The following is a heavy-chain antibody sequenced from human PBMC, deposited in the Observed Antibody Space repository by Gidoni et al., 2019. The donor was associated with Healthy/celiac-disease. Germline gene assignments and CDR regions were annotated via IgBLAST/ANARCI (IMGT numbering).Heavy chain of an antibody. J-gene: IGHJ3*02. Sequence: QVQLVESGGGLVKLGGSLRLLCAASGFTFRASYMSWIRQAPGKGLEWVSYISSSGSTIYYADSVKGRFTISRDNAKNSLYLQMNSLRAEDTAVYYCASSVLLWFGELSGTGAFDIWGQGTMVTVSS. CDR2: ISSSGSTI. CDR3: ASSVLLWFGELSGTGAFDI. V-gene: IGHV3-11*01. CDR1: GFTFRASY. D-gene: IGHD3-10*01.